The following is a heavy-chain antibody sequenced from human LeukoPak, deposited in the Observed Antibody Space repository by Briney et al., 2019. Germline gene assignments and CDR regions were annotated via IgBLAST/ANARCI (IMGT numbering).Heavy chain of an antibody. CDR1: GYTFTSYA. V-gene: IGHV1-3*01. CDR3: ARGSSYYGSGSYLSF. D-gene: IGHD3-10*01. J-gene: IGHJ4*02. CDR2: INADNVNT. Sequence: GASVKVSSKASGYTFTSYAIHWVRQAPGQRLEWMGWINADNVNTKYSQNLQGRVTITRDTSTSTAYMELSSLRSEDTAVYYCARGSSYYGSGSYLSFWGQGTLVAVSS.